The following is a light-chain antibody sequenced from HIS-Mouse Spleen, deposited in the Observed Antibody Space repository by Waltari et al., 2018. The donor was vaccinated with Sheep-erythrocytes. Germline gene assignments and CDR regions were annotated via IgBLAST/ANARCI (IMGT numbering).Light chain of an antibody. CDR2: LAS. CDR3: QQHYSSLT. V-gene: IGKV4-1*01. Sequence: DIVMTQSPGSLAVSLGERATINCKSSQSVLYSSNNKNYLAWYQQKPGQPPKLLIYLASTRESGVPDRFSGSGSGTDFTLTISSLQAEDVAVYYCQQHYSSLTFGGGTKVEIK. CDR1: QSVLYSSNNKNY. J-gene: IGKJ4*01.